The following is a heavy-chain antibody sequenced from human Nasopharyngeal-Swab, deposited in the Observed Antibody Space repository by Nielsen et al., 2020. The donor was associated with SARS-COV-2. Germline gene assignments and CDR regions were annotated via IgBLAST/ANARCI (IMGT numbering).Heavy chain of an antibody. V-gene: IGHV3-23*01. CDR3: AKDLTGYYAPLDQ. D-gene: IGHD3-9*01. J-gene: IGHJ4*02. Sequence: GGSLRLSCAASGFTFSRYAMNWVRQTPGKGLEWVSAVNGNGADTYYADSVKGRFTISRDNFKNTIYLHMNSLRAEDTAVYYCAKDLTGYYAPLDQWGQGTLVTVSS. CDR1: GFTFSRYA. CDR2: VNGNGADT.